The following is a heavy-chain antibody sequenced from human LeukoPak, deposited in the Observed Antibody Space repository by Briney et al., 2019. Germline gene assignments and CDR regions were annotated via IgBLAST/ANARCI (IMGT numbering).Heavy chain of an antibody. J-gene: IGHJ6*03. V-gene: IGHV4-34*01. CDR2: INHSGST. CDR1: GGSFSGYY. D-gene: IGHD3-22*01. CDR3: ARGYDSSGYVYYYYYMDV. Sequence: SETLSLTCVVYGGSFSGYYWSWIRQPPGKGLEWIGEINHSGSTNYNPSLKSRLTISVDTSKNQFSLKLSSVTAADTAVYYCARGYDSSGYVYYYYYMDVWGKGTTVTVSS.